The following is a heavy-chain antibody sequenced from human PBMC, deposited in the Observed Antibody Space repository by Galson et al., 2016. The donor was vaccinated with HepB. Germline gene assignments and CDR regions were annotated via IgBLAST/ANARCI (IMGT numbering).Heavy chain of an antibody. CDR3: AREQTGWQDDYFDY. CDR1: GVSVDGYC. D-gene: IGHD6-19*01. CDR2: IWHSGRA. V-gene: IGHV4-4*07. J-gene: IGHJ4*02. Sequence: ETLSLTCTVSGVSVDGYCWTWIRQPAGKRPERIGRIWHSGRALHNRSLKSRVAMSVDLSKNQFSVGLASVTAADTAVYFCAREQTGWQDDYFDYWGQGILVTVSS.